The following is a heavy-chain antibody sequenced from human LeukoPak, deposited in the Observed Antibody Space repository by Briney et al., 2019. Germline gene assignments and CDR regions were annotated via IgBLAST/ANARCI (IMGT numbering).Heavy chain of an antibody. Sequence: ASVKVSCKASGYTFTGYYMHWVRQAPGQGLEWMGWINPTSGGTNYAQKFQGRVTMTRDTSISTAYMELSRLRSDDTAVYYCARVVVRDANNYKDYWGQGTLVTVSS. D-gene: IGHD5-24*01. CDR1: GYTFTGYY. J-gene: IGHJ4*02. CDR3: ARVVVRDANNYKDY. CDR2: INPTSGGT. V-gene: IGHV1-2*02.